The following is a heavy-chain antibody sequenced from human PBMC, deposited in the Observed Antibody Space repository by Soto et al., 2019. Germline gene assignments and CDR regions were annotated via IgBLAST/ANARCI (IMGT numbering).Heavy chain of an antibody. CDR3: AKGKANSVFGVDTLFDY. J-gene: IGHJ4*02. CDR1: GFTFSNHA. D-gene: IGHD3-3*01. CDR2: ISGSGGNT. Sequence: LRLSCAASGFTFSNHAMSWVRQAPGKGLEWVSLISGSGGNTNYADSVRGRFTISRDNSKKTVYLQMNSLRADDTAVYYCAKGKANSVFGVDTLFDYWGQGTQVTVSS. V-gene: IGHV3-23*01.